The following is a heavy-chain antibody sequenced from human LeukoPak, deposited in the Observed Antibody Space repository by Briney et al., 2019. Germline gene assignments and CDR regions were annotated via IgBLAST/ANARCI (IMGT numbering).Heavy chain of an antibody. Sequence: GSVKVSCKTSGYTFTSYGVGWVRQAPGQGLEWMGWISGYNGNTNFAQKFQGRISMATDTSTGKAYMELTSLTSDDTALYYCARGGLTIFGVVNYMDVWGKGTTVTVSS. D-gene: IGHD3-3*01. CDR3: ARGGLTIFGVVNYMDV. J-gene: IGHJ6*03. CDR2: ISGYNGNT. CDR1: GYTFTSYG. V-gene: IGHV1-18*01.